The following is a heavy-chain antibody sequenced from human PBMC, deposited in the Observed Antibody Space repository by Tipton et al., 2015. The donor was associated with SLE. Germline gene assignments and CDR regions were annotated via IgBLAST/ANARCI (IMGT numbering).Heavy chain of an antibody. Sequence: TLSLTCTVSGGSINSYYWSWIRQPPGKGLEWIGYIYYSGSTNYNPSLKSRVTISVDTSKNQFSLKLSSVTAADTAVYYCAGTGDGYFNWFDPWGQGTLVTVSS. V-gene: IGHV4-59*01. CDR1: GGSINSYY. D-gene: IGHD5-24*01. CDR3: AGTGDGYFNWFDP. CDR2: IYYSGST. J-gene: IGHJ5*02.